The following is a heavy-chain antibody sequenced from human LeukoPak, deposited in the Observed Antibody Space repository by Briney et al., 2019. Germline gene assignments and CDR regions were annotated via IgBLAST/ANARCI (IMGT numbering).Heavy chain of an antibody. CDR1: GFTFSSYS. V-gene: IGHV3-21*01. Sequence: GGSLRLSYAASGFTFSSYSMNWVRQAPGKGLEWVSSISSSSSYIYYTDSVKGRFTISRDNAKNSLYLQMNSLRAEDTAVYYCARDGPNGSFDYWGQGTLVTVSS. CDR3: ARDGPNGSFDY. CDR2: ISSSSSYI. D-gene: IGHD3-10*01. J-gene: IGHJ4*02.